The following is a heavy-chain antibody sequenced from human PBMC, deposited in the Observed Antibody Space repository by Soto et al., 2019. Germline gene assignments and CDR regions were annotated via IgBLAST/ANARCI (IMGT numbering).Heavy chain of an antibody. CDR3: VRGGSNYAS. Sequence: EVQLVESGGGLVQPGGSLRLSCTASGFTFSDSWMTWVRQAPGKGLEWVARIKPDESEKKYADSVKGRFPISRDNAKISMYLQMDSLRGEDTAVYYCVRGGSNYASWGQGTLVTVSS. D-gene: IGHD4-4*01. V-gene: IGHV3-7*01. CDR1: GFTFSDSW. CDR2: IKPDESEK. J-gene: IGHJ5*02.